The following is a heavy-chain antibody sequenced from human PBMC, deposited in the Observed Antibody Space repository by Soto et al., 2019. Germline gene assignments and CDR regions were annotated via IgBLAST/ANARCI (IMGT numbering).Heavy chain of an antibody. V-gene: IGHV1-3*01. CDR1: GYSFKNYA. CDR2: TNEGSGNT. D-gene: IGHD3-3*01. CDR3: ARDDRSVSGVGSLDH. Sequence: ASVKVSCKATGYSFKNYAVHWVRQAPGQRLEWMGFTNEGSGNTRFSQKFQGRISITRDTSASTVYLDLSSLTSEDTAIYYCARDDRSVSGVGSLDHWDPGTLVTVSS. J-gene: IGHJ4*02.